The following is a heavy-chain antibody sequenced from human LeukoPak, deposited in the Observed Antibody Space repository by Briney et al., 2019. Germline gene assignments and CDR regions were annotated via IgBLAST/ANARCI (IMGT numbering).Heavy chain of an antibody. CDR1: GFIFSSHW. CDR2: INGDGTKT. J-gene: IGHJ4*02. Sequence: GGSLSLSCARSGFIFSSHWLHWVRHAPGKGLEWVSRINGDGTKTNYAVSVKGRFIVSRDNARNTLFLKMNSLRDEDTAVYYCAREGPLDYWGQGTLVTVSS. CDR3: AREGPLDY. V-gene: IGHV3-74*01.